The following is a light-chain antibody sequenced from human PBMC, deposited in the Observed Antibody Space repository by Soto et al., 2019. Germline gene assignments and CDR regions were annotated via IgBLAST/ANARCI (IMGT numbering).Light chain of an antibody. V-gene: IGKV1-6*01. J-gene: IGKJ1*01. CDR3: LQDYNYPRT. CDR2: AAS. Sequence: AIQMTQSPSSLSASVGDRVTITCRASQGIRNDLGWYQQKPGKAPKLLIYAASSLQSGVPSRFSGSGSGTDFTLTICILQPEDFATYSCLQDYNYPRTFGQGTKVEIK. CDR1: QGIRND.